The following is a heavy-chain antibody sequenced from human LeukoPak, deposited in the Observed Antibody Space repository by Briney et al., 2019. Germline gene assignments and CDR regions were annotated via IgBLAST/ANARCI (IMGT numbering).Heavy chain of an antibody. CDR2: ISYDGSNK. Sequence: PGRSLRLSCAASGFTFSSYGMHWVRQAPGKGLEWVAVISYDGSNKYYADSVKGRFTISRDNSKNTLYPQMNSLRAEDTAVYYCAKDTSYGAFDYWGQGTLVTVSS. CDR1: GFTFSSYG. J-gene: IGHJ4*02. V-gene: IGHV3-30*18. D-gene: IGHD5-18*01. CDR3: AKDTSYGAFDY.